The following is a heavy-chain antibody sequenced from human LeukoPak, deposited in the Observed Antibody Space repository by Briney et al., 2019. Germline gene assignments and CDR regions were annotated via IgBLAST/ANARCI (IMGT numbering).Heavy chain of an antibody. CDR2: INPNTGGT. CDR1: GYTFICYY. CDR3: ARDQGGVAGTAFDY. D-gene: IGHD6-19*01. V-gene: IGHV1-2*02. Sequence: GASVKVSCKASGYTFICYYMHWVRQAPGQGLEWMGWINPNTGGTNYAQNFQGRVTMTRDTSISTAYMELSKLRSDDTAVYYCARDQGGVAGTAFDYWGQGTLVTVSS. J-gene: IGHJ4*02.